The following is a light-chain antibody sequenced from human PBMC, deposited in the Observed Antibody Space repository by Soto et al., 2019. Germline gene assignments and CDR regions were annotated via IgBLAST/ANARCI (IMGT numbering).Light chain of an antibody. V-gene: IGKV3-11*01. J-gene: IGKJ1*01. CDR2: QTS. CDR3: HHPPIWPRT. CDR1: QYINTR. Sequence: ENGVYQKLARLSSFESDRVTLSCRASQYINTRLAWYQHRPGQAPRLLIYQTSIRAAGIPARFSAIGSGTDITLTTGVSQPEHIALYDLHHPPIWPRTIDRGTKVDTK.